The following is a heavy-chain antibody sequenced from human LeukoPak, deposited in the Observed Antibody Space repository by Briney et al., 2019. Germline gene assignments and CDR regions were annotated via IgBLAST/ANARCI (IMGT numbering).Heavy chain of an antibody. D-gene: IGHD3-22*01. CDR2: ISYDGSNK. J-gene: IGHJ5*02. CDR1: GFTFSSYA. Sequence: GRSLRLSCAASGFTFSSYAMHWVRQAPGKGLEWVAVISYDGSNKYYADSVKGRFTISRDNSKNTLYLQMNSLRAEDTAVYYCARGRDGYDIKEFDPWGQGTLVTVSS. V-gene: IGHV3-30*04. CDR3: ARGRDGYDIKEFDP.